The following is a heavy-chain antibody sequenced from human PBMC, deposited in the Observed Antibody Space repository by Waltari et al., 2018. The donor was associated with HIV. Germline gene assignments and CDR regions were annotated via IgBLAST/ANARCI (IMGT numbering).Heavy chain of an antibody. D-gene: IGHD4-17*01. CDR3: ARETQETTGGRIFDF. J-gene: IGHJ4*02. CDR1: GGSFSSYV. CDR2: IIPMFGAA. Sequence: QVQLVQSGAEVKKPGSSVKVSCKASGGSFSSYVISWVRQAPGQGLGWMGGIIPMFGAANYAQNFLSRGTISADESTKTAYMELSGLRSEDTAMYYCARETQETTGGRIFDFWGQGTMVTVSS. V-gene: IGHV1-69*12.